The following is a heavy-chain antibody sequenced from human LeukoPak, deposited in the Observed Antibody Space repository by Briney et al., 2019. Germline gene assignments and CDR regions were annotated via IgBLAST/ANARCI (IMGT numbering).Heavy chain of an antibody. CDR1: GYSFTSYW. J-gene: IGHJ4*02. CDR2: IYPGDSDT. D-gene: IGHD3-9*01. Sequence: GESLKISCKGSGYSFTSYWIGWVRQMPGKGLEWMGIIYPGDSDTRYSPSFQGQVTISADKSISTAYLQWSSLKASDTAMYYCAKSSWRYYDILTADYWGQGTLVTVSS. CDR3: AKSSWRYYDILTADY. V-gene: IGHV5-51*01.